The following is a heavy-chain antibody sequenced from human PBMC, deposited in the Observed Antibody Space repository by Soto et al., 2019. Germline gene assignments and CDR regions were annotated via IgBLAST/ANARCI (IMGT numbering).Heavy chain of an antibody. D-gene: IGHD7-27*01. CDR2: IIPIFGTA. CDR1: GGTFSSYA. CDR3: ARPYRSWGERAFDI. J-gene: IGHJ3*02. V-gene: IGHV1-69*01. Sequence: QVQLVQSGAEVKKPGSSVKVSCKASGGTFSSYAISWVRQAPGQGLEWMGGIIPIFGTANYAQKFQGRVTITADESTRPAYMELSSLRAEDTAVYYCARPYRSWGERAFDIWGQGTMVTVSS.